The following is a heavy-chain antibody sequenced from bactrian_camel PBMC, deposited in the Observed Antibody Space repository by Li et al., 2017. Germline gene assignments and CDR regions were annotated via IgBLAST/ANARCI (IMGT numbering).Heavy chain of an antibody. Sequence: DVQLVESGGDSVQAGGTLRLSCVASGYTQRNNCMGWFRQAPGKAREGVAVRGTDSRTRYADSVKGRFTISRDTRKNLLVLEMSSLKPKDTAKYYCAAGRRGDCDYFLVSLSDDRDDYWGQGTQVTVS. V-gene: IGHV3S44*01. CDR3: AAGRRGDCDYFLVSLSDDRDDY. D-gene: IGHD4*01. J-gene: IGHJ4*01. CDR2: VRGTDSRT. CDR1: GYTQRNNC.